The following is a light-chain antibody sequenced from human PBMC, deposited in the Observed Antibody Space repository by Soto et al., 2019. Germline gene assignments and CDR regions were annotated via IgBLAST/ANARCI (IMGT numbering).Light chain of an antibody. Sequence: QSVLTQPPSVSAAPGQKVTISCSGSSSNIGNNYVSWYQHLPGTAPKVLIYDNNKRPSGIPDRFSGSKSGTSATLGITGLQTGDEGDYYCGTWDNSLSAVGFGGGTKLTVL. V-gene: IGLV1-51*01. CDR3: GTWDNSLSAVG. CDR2: DNN. CDR1: SSNIGNNY. J-gene: IGLJ2*01.